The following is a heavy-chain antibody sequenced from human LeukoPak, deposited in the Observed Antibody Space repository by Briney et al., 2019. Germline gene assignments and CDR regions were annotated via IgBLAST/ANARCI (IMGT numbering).Heavy chain of an antibody. CDR1: GGSFSGYY. Sequence: SETLSLTCAVYGGSFSGYYWSWIRQPPGKGLEWIGEINHSGSTNYNLSLKSRVTISVDTSKNQFSLKLSSVTAADTAVYYCARHYCSGGSCYSEGETYFDYWGQGTLVTVSS. J-gene: IGHJ4*02. V-gene: IGHV4-34*01. CDR2: INHSGST. CDR3: ARHYCSGGSCYSEGETYFDY. D-gene: IGHD2-15*01.